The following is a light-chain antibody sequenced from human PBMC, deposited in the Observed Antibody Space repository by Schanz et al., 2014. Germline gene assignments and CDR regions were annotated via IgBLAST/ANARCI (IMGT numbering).Light chain of an antibody. CDR2: DAS. J-gene: IGKJ1*01. Sequence: EIVLTQSPATLSLSPGERATLSCRASQSVSTYLAWYQQKPGQAPRLLIYDASNRATGIPARFSGSGSGTDFTLTISGLEPEDSAVYYCLQRYSWPRTFGQGTKVELK. CDR1: QSVSTY. V-gene: IGKV3-11*01. CDR3: LQRYSWPRT.